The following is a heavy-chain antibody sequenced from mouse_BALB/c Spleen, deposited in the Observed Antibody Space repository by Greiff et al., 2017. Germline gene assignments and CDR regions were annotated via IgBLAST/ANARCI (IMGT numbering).Heavy chain of an antibody. CDR3: TRSYYGSSAWFAY. CDR1: GYTFTSYW. J-gene: IGHJ3*01. V-gene: IGHV1-69*02. D-gene: IGHD1-1*01. Sequence: VQLQQPGAELVRPGASVKLSCKASGYTFTSYWINWVKQRPGQGLEWIGNIYPSASYTNYNQKFKDKATLTVDKSSSTAYMQLSSPTSEDSAVYYCTRSYYGSSAWFAYWGQGTLVTVSA. CDR2: IYPSASYT.